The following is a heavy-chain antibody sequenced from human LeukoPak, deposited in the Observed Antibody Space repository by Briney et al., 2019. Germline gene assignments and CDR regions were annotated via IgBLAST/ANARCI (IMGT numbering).Heavy chain of an antibody. CDR2: IWNDGSNQ. Sequence: GSLRLSCAASGFTFSSYAMHWVRQAPGKGLEWVTVIWNDGSNQYYADSVKGRFTISRDNSKNTLYLQMNSLTADDTAVYYCARDGRNYYDRSGYYSALAYWGQGTLVTVFS. CDR3: ARDGRNYYDRSGYYSALAY. D-gene: IGHD3-22*01. V-gene: IGHV3-33*08. J-gene: IGHJ4*02. CDR1: GFTFSSYA.